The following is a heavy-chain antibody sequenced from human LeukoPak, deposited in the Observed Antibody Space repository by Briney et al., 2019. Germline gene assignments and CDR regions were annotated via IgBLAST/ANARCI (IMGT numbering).Heavy chain of an antibody. CDR2: IIPIFGTA. Sequence: SSVKVSCKASGGTFSSYAISWVRQAPGQGLEWMGGIIPIFGTANYAQKFQGRVTITADESRSTAYMELSSLRSEDTAVYYCARVISGGCSSTSCYSTVNDAFDIWGQGTMVTVSS. J-gene: IGHJ3*02. CDR1: GGTFSSYA. D-gene: IGHD2-2*01. CDR3: ARVISGGCSSTSCYSTVNDAFDI. V-gene: IGHV1-69*01.